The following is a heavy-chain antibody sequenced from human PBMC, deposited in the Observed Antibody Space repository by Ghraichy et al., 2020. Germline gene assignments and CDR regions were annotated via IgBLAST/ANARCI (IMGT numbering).Heavy chain of an antibody. D-gene: IGHD6-19*01. V-gene: IGHV3-74*01. Sequence: GGSLRLSCAASGFTFSSYWMHWVRQAPGKGLVWVSRINSDGSSTSYADSVKGRFTISRDNAKNTLYLQMNSLRAEDTAVYYCARDRGSSGWYAGGAFDPSGQGTLVTVSS. CDR2: INSDGSST. J-gene: IGHJ5*02. CDR3: ARDRGSSGWYAGGAFDP. CDR1: GFTFSSYW.